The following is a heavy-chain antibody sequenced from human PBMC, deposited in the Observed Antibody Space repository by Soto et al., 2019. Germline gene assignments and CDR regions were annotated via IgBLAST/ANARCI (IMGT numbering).Heavy chain of an antibody. CDR2: IYYSGST. D-gene: IGHD3-16*01. J-gene: IGHJ4*02. CDR1: CVSISSSSYY. V-gene: IGHV4-39*01. Sequence: SRTLSLTSTVSCVSISSSSYYWGWIRQPPGKGLERIGSIYYSGSTYYNPSLKSRVTISVDTSKNQFSLKLSSVTAADTAVYYCARHVFRGIMSFGPTPPDYWGQGTLVTVSS. CDR3: ARHVFRGIMSFGPTPPDY.